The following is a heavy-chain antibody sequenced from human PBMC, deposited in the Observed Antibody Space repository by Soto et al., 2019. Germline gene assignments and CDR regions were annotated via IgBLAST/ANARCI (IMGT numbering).Heavy chain of an antibody. D-gene: IGHD3-16*01. CDR1: GFTFRSYV. Sequence: QVHLVESGGGVVQPGTSLRLSCVGSGFTFRSYVIHWVRQAPGKGLEWVALTSYDGSGKYYGDSVRGRFTISRDNSRNTVDLQMDSLRLEDTALYYCARWGTTGGSDVWGQGTLVSVSS. CDR2: TSYDGSGK. V-gene: IGHV3-33*05. J-gene: IGHJ1*01. CDR3: ARWGTTGGSDV.